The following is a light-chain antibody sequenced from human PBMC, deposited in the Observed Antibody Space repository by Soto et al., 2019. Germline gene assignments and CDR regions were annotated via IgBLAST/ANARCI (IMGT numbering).Light chain of an antibody. J-gene: IGLJ1*01. CDR2: QVN. Sequence: QSVLTQPPSASGSPGQSVTISCTGTSSDIGGYDYVSRYQQHPGKVPKLMIYQVNRRPSGVPDRFFGSKSGNTASLTVSGLQAEDEADYYCSSYAGSDNPYVFGSGTKVTVL. V-gene: IGLV2-8*01. CDR3: SSYAGSDNPYV. CDR1: SSDIGGYDY.